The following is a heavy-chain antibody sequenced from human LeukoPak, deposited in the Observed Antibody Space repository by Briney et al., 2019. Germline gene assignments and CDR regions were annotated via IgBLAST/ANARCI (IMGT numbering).Heavy chain of an antibody. CDR1: GFTFSSYG. CDR3: ARDPTSSWETAFDI. V-gene: IGHV3-48*01. Sequence: GGSLRLSCAASGFTFSSYGMTWVRQAPGKGLEWVSYISSSSSTIYYADSVKGRFTISRDNAKNSLYLQMNSLRAEGTAVYYCARDPTSSWETAFDIWGQGTMVTVSS. J-gene: IGHJ3*02. CDR2: ISSSSSTI. D-gene: IGHD1-26*01.